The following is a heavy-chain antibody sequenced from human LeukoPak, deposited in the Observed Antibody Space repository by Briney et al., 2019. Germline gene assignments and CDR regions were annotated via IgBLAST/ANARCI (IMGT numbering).Heavy chain of an antibody. D-gene: IGHD3-3*01. CDR1: GYTFTGYY. V-gene: IGHV1-2*02. CDR2: INPNSGGT. CDR3: ARVGTIFGVERKTSFDY. J-gene: IGHJ4*02. Sequence: ASVTVFCKASGYTFTGYYMQWVRQAPGQGLEWMGWINPNSGGTNYAQKFQGRVTMTRATSITTAYMELSRLRSDDTPVYYCARVGTIFGVERKTSFDYWGQGTLVTVSS.